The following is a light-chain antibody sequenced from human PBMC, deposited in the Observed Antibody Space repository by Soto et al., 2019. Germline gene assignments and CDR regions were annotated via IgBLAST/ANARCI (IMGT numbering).Light chain of an antibody. J-gene: IGKJ4*01. Sequence: DIQMTQSPSTLSASVGDRVTITFLASQSISSYLNWYQQKPGKAPKLLIYAASSLQSGVPSRFSGSGSGTDFTLTISSLQPEDFATYYCQQVNNYPLTFGGGTKVDI. V-gene: IGKV1-39*01. CDR3: QQVNNYPLT. CDR1: QSISSY. CDR2: AAS.